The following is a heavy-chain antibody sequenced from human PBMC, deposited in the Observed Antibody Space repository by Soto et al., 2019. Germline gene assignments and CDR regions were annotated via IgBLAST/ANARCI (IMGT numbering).Heavy chain of an antibody. CDR3: ARQGGWYMDY. CDR1: ADSISSTTW. J-gene: IGHJ4*02. CDR2: IHQRGTT. V-gene: IGHV4-4*02. D-gene: IGHD6-19*01. Sequence: QVQLQESGPGLVKPAGTLSLTCDVSADSISSTTWWSWVRQPPGGGLEWIGEIHQRGTTNYNASLKSRVTISIDKSKNQFSLKVTSVTAADTAVYYCARQGGWYMDYWGQGTLVTVSS.